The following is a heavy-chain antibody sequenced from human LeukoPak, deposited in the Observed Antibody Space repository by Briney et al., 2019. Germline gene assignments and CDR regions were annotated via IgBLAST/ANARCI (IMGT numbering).Heavy chain of an antibody. CDR1: GGSISSYY. Sequence: SETLSLTCTVSGGSISSYYWSWIRQPPGKGLEWIGYIYYSGSTNYNPSLKSRVTISVDTSKNQFSLKLSSVTAADTAVYYCARDAGIAVAGTSDYWGQGTLVTVSS. CDR2: IYYSGST. CDR3: ARDAGIAVAGTSDY. D-gene: IGHD6-19*01. J-gene: IGHJ4*02. V-gene: IGHV4-59*12.